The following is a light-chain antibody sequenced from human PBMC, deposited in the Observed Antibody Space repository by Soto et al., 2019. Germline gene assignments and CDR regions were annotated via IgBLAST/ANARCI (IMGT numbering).Light chain of an antibody. CDR1: QDISKY. CDR2: DAS. V-gene: IGKV1-33*01. CDR3: QQYDNLPIT. Sequence: DIQMTQSPSSLSASVGDRVTITCQASQDISKYLNWYQQKPGKAPKLLIYDASNLKTGVPSRFSGYRSGTDFTFTISSLQPEDIATYYCQQYDNLPITFGQGTRREIK. J-gene: IGKJ5*01.